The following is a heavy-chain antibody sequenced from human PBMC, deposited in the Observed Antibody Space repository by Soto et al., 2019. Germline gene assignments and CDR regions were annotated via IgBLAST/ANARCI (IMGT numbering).Heavy chain of an antibody. J-gene: IGHJ6*02. Sequence: AASVKVSCKASGDTFNNYGINWVRQAPGQGLEWMGWISAHNGNTNNAQKFQGRVTMTTETSTRTAYMELRSLRSDDTALYSCAREAEQLIPSSGMDVWGQGPTAPVS. D-gene: IGHD6-13*01. CDR2: ISAHNGNT. CDR1: GDTFNNYG. V-gene: IGHV1-18*01. CDR3: AREAEQLIPSSGMDV.